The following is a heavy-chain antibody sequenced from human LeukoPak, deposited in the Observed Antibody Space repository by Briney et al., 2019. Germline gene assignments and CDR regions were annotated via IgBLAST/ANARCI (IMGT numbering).Heavy chain of an antibody. CDR1: GFTFSSYG. Sequence: GGSLRLSCAASGFTFSSYGMSWVRQAPGKGLEWVSSISGSGGSIYYADSVKGRSTISRDNSKNTLYLRMNSLRAEDTAVYYCAKDLRLYYYDTSGYSDYWGQGTLVTVSS. J-gene: IGHJ4*02. V-gene: IGHV3-23*01. D-gene: IGHD3-22*01. CDR3: AKDLRLYYYDTSGYSDY. CDR2: ISGSGGSI.